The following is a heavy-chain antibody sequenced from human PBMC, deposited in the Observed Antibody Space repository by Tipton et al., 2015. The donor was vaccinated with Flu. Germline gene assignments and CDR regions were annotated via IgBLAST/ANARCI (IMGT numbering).Heavy chain of an antibody. CDR3: ATHCVGVCSHAFDI. CDR2: VYHSGSV. Sequence: TLSLTCTVSGDSIKRYYWSWIRQTPGKGLEWIGYVYHSGSVSYNPSLKSRVTISGDTSKNQFSLKLSSVTAADTAVYYCATHCVGVCSHAFDIWGQGTMVTVSS. V-gene: IGHV4-59*12. D-gene: IGHD2-21*02. CDR1: GDSIKRYY. J-gene: IGHJ3*02.